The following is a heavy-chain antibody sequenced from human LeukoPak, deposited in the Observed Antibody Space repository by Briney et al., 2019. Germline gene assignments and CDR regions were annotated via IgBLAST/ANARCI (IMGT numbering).Heavy chain of an antibody. CDR2: ISDIGSI. CDR1: GFTFSDYY. CDR3: AGHHPRNTVDF. V-gene: IGHV4-59*08. Sequence: KTGGSLRLSCAASGFTFSDYYMSWIRQPPGKGLEWIAYISDIGSINYNPSLKSRVTISLDTSKNQFSLKLSSVTAADTAVYYCAGHHPRNTVDFWGQGTLVTVSS. J-gene: IGHJ4*02. D-gene: IGHD2/OR15-2a*01.